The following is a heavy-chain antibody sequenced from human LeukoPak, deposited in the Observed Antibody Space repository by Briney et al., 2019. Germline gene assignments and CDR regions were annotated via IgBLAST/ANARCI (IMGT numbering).Heavy chain of an antibody. V-gene: IGHV4-34*12. Sequence: SDTLSLTRAVYGESLNYYYWSWIRQSPEKGLEWIGEVFDGKTTNYNPSLKSRVTISAVTSSNQFSLNLKSVTAADTAVYYCASGAWATRLHSWAQGTLVIVSS. D-gene: IGHD5-24*01. CDR2: VFDGKTT. J-gene: IGHJ4*02. CDR3: ASGAWATRLHS. CDR1: GESLNYYY.